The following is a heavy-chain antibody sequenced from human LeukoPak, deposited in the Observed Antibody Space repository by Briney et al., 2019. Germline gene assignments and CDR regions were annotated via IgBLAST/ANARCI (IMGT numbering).Heavy chain of an antibody. D-gene: IGHD1-26*01. CDR3: AREVGSFAY. CDR2: IYSGGST. CDR1: GFTVSSNY. V-gene: IGHV3-66*01. Sequence: GGSLRLSCAATGFTVSSNYMSGVREAPGKGLECGSIIYSGGSTYYADSVKGRFTISRDNSKNTLYLQMNSLRAEDTAVYYCAREVGSFAYWGQGTLVTVSS. J-gene: IGHJ4*02.